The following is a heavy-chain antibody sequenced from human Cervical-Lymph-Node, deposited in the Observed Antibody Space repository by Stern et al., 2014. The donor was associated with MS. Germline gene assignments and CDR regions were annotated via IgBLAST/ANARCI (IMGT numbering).Heavy chain of an antibody. Sequence: VQLVESGAEVKNPGASVTVSCRTSGYTFIDYYIHWVRQAPGQGLEWMGIINLSDCATTYAQKFQGRVTMTRDTSTNTAYMQLGSLTSEDTAVFFCAREGADNDAFDVWGQGTMVTVSS. J-gene: IGHJ3*01. D-gene: IGHD1-26*01. CDR1: GYTFIDYY. CDR3: AREGADNDAFDV. V-gene: IGHV1-46*03. CDR2: INLSDCAT.